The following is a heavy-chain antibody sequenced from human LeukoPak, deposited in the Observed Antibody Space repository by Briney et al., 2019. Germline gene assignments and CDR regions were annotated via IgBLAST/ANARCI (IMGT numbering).Heavy chain of an antibody. J-gene: IGHJ4*02. Sequence: GASVKVSCKASGYTFTSYGISWVRQAPGQGLEWMGWISAYNGNTNYARKLQGRVTMTTDTSTSTAYMELRSLRSDDTAVYYCARDLSETYYCDRSTDYWGQGTLVTVSS. CDR1: GYTFTSYG. CDR3: ARDLSETYYCDRSTDY. D-gene: IGHD3-22*01. CDR2: ISAYNGNT. V-gene: IGHV1-18*01.